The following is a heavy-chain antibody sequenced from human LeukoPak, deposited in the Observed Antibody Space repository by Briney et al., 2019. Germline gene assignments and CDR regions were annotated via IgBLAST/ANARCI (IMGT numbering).Heavy chain of an antibody. D-gene: IGHD5-18*01. Sequence: SETLSLTCAVYGGSFSGYYWSWIRQPPGKGLEWIGEINHSGSTNYNPSLKSRVTISVDTSKNQFSLKLSSVTAADTAVYYCARRSWIRGSLDIWGQGTMVTVPS. CDR2: INHSGST. CDR3: ARRSWIRGSLDI. V-gene: IGHV4-34*01. CDR1: GGSFSGYY. J-gene: IGHJ3*02.